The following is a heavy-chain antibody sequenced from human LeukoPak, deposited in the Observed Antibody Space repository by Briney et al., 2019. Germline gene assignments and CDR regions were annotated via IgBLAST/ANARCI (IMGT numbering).Heavy chain of an antibody. D-gene: IGHD6-13*01. CDR2: ISYDGSNK. J-gene: IGHJ4*02. Sequence: PGGSLRLSCAASGFTFNSYAMHWVRQAPGKGLEWVAVISYDGSNKYYADSVKGRFTISRDNSKNTLYLQMNSLRAEDTAVYYCARDQSSAAFDYWGQGTLVTVSS. V-gene: IGHV3-30-3*01. CDR1: GFTFNSYA. CDR3: ARDQSSAAFDY.